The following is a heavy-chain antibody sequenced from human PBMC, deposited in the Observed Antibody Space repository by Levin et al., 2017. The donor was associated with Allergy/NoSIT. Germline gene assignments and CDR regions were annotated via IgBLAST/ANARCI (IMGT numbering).Heavy chain of an antibody. Sequence: SCAASGFTFSDYYMSWIRQAPGKGLEWVSYNSSSGSTIYYADSLKGRFTISRDNAKNSLYLQMNSLRAEDTAVYYCASGPTYGDYFNEGVDYWGQGTLVTVSS. CDR3: ASGPTYGDYFNEGVDY. CDR1: GFTFSDYY. V-gene: IGHV3-11*01. D-gene: IGHD4-17*01. J-gene: IGHJ4*02. CDR2: NSSSGSTI.